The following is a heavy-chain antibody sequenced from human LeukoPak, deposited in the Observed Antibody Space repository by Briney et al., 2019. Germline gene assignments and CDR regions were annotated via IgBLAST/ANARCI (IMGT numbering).Heavy chain of an antibody. CDR1: GFPFNNYW. J-gene: IGHJ4*01. CDR3: AREGFYFFDF. CDR2: IKQDGSEK. V-gene: IGHV3-7*01. Sequence: GALRLSCAASGFPFNNYWMSWVRQAPGKGLEWVANIKQDGSEKTYADSVRGRFTIFRDNAKDSVYLQMNSLRAEDSAIYYCAREGFYFFDFWGQGTLVTVSS.